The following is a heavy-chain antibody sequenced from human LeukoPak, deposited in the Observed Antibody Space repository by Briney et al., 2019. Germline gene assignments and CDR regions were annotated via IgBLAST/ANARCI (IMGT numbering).Heavy chain of an antibody. CDR2: IYSGGST. CDR1: GFTVSSNY. CDR3: ARPWLLGAFDI. D-gene: IGHD6-19*01. V-gene: IGHV3-66*04. J-gene: IGHJ3*02. Sequence: GGSLRLSCAASGFTVSSNYMSWVRQAPGKGLEWVSVIYSGGSTYYADSVKGRFTISRDNSKDTLYLQMNSLRAEDAAAYYCARPWLLGAFDIRGQGTMVTVSS.